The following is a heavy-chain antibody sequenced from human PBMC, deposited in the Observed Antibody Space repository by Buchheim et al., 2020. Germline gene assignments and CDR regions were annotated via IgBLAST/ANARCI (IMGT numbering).Heavy chain of an antibody. J-gene: IGHJ5*02. Sequence: QVQLVESGGGVVQPGRSLRLSCAASGFTFSSYGMHWVRQAPGKGLEWVAFIRYDGSNKYYADSVKGRFTTSRDNSKNTMYLQMNSLRAEDTAVYYCAKGGSSYRVPPFDPWGQGTL. CDR3: AKGGSSYRVPPFDP. CDR1: GFTFSSYG. V-gene: IGHV3-30*02. D-gene: IGHD1-1*01. CDR2: IRYDGSNK.